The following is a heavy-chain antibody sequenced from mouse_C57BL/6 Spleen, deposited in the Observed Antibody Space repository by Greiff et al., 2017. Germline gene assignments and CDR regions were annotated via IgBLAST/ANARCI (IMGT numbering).Heavy chain of an antibody. Sequence: VQLQQSGTELVKPGASVKLSCKASGYTFTSYWMHWVKQRPGQGLEWIGNINPSNGGTNYNEKFKSKATLTVDKSSSTAYMQLSSLTSEDSAVYYCARPTVVAPGFAYWGQGTLVTVSA. V-gene: IGHV1-53*01. J-gene: IGHJ3*01. CDR2: INPSNGGT. CDR1: GYTFTSYW. D-gene: IGHD1-1*01. CDR3: ARPTVVAPGFAY.